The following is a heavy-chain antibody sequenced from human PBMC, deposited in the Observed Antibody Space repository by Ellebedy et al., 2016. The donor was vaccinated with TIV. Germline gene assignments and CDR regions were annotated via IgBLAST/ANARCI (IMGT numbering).Heavy chain of an antibody. CDR2: IHTGGDT. CDR3: ARRITGTYGDDAFDI. Sequence: GGSLRLSCAASGFTVSYTYMSWVRQAPGKGLEWVSVIHTGGDTYYADSVKGRFTISRDSSQNTLFLQMNSLRAEDTAMYYCARRITGTYGDDAFDIWGQGTMVTVSS. V-gene: IGHV3-53*01. D-gene: IGHD1-20*01. J-gene: IGHJ3*02. CDR1: GFTVSYTY.